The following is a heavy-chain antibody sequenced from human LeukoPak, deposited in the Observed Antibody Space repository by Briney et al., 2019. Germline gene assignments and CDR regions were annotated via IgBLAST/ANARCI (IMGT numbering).Heavy chain of an antibody. CDR1: GFTFSSYA. Sequence: GGSLRLSCAASGFTFSSYAMHWVRQAPGKGLEGVAVISYDGSNKYYADSVKGRFTISRDNSKNTLYLQMNSLRAEDTAVYYCARGDDCSGGSCYPSAFDYWGQGTLVTVSS. D-gene: IGHD2-15*01. V-gene: IGHV3-30-3*01. CDR2: ISYDGSNK. J-gene: IGHJ4*02. CDR3: ARGDDCSGGSCYPSAFDY.